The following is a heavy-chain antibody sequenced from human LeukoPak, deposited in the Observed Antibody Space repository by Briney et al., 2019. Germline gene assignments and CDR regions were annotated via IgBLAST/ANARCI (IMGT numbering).Heavy chain of an antibody. J-gene: IGHJ4*02. CDR2: TVTSGGT. Sequence: SETLSLACTVSGGSLSPYYWSWIRQTPGKGLEWIGYTVTSGGTNYNPSLKIRVTISVDTSKNQFSLKMTSVTAADTTAYYCASRPFPPREDHFDFWGKGTLVTVSS. D-gene: IGHD1-26*01. CDR1: GGSLSPYY. CDR3: ASRPFPPREDHFDF. V-gene: IGHV4-4*09.